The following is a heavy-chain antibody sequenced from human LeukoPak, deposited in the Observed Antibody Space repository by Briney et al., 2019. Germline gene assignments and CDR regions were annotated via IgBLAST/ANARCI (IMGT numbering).Heavy chain of an antibody. CDR2: ISSSSVYI. V-gene: IGHV3-21*01. D-gene: IGHD1-26*01. Sequence: PGGSLRLSCAASGFTFSTYSMNWVRQAPGKGLEWVSSISSSSVYIYYAHSLKGRFTISRDNAKNSLYLQMNSLRAEDTAVYYCARAGSGTYNLDYWGQGTLVTVSS. J-gene: IGHJ4*02. CDR1: GFTFSTYS. CDR3: ARAGSGTYNLDY.